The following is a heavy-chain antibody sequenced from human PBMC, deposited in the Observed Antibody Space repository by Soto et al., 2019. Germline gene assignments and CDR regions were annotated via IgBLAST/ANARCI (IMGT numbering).Heavy chain of an antibody. V-gene: IGHV4-39*01. D-gene: IGHD3-16*01. CDR1: GGSISSSSYY. CDR3: ASHYDYVWGSSGY. CDR2: IYYSGST. J-gene: IGHJ4*02. Sequence: QLQLQESGPGLVKPSETLSLTCTVSGGSISSSSYYWGWIRQPPGKGLEWIGSIYYSGSTYYNPSLKSRVTISVDTSKNQFSLKLSSVTAADTAVYYCASHYDYVWGSSGYWGQGTLVTVSS.